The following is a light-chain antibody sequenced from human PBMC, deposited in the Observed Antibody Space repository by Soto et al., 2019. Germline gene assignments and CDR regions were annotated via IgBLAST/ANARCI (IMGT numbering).Light chain of an antibody. J-gene: IGLJ3*02. V-gene: IGLV2-14*01. CDR1: SSDVGGYNY. CDR3: TSYTDNTRV. CDR2: EVS. Sequence: QSVLTQPASVSGSLGQSITISCTGTSSDVGGYNYVSWYQQHPGKAPRLIIYEVSNRPSGISYRFSGSKSANTASLTISGLQAEDEADYYCTSYTDNTRVFGGGTKLTVL.